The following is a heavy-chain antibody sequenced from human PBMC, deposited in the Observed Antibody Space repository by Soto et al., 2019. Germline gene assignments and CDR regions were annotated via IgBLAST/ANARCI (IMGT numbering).Heavy chain of an antibody. J-gene: IGHJ4*02. D-gene: IGHD4-4*01. CDR1: GFTFSSYA. Sequence: PGGSLRLSCAASGFTFSSYAMHWVRQAPGKGLEWVAVISYDGSSKYYADSVKGRFTISRDNSKNTLYLQMNSLRAEDTAVYYCARDYDYSNYLPDYWGQGTLVTVSS. CDR3: ARDYDYSNYLPDY. CDR2: ISYDGSSK. V-gene: IGHV3-30-3*01.